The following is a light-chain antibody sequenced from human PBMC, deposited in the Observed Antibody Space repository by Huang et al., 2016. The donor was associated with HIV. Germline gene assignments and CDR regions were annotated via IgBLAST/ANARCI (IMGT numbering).Light chain of an antibody. V-gene: IGKV3-15*01. CDR3: QLYNNWPRT. J-gene: IGKJ1*01. CDR2: GAS. Sequence: EIVMTQSPATLSVSPGERATLSCRASQSVSSNLAWYQQKPGQAPRLLIYGASTRATCIPARFSGSGSGTEFTLTISSLQSEDFAVYYCQLYNNWPRTFGQGTKVEIK. CDR1: QSVSSN.